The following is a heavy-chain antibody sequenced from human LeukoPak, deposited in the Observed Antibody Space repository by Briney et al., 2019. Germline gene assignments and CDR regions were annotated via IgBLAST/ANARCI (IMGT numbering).Heavy chain of an antibody. CDR3: AKAPNYYGSGSYYTLYYYYGMDV. J-gene: IGHJ6*02. CDR1: GFTFSSYG. V-gene: IGHV3-30*02. Sequence: PGGSLRLSCAASGFTFSSYGMHWVRQAPGKGLEWVAFIRYDGSNKYYADSVKGRFTTSRDNSKNTLYLQMNSLRAEDTAVYYCAKAPNYYGSGSYYTLYYYYGMDVWGQGTTVTVS. D-gene: IGHD3-10*01. CDR2: IRYDGSNK.